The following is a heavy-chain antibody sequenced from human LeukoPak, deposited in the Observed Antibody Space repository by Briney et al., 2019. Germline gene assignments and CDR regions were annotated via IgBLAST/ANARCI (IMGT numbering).Heavy chain of an antibody. CDR2: INQDGSGK. J-gene: IGHJ5*02. Sequence: GGSLRLSCAVSGLTFSNNAMTWVRQAPGKGLEWVANINQDGSGKYFVDSVKGRFTISRDNAKNSLYLQMNSLRAEDTAVYYCARGVSGEPWGQGTLVTVSS. D-gene: IGHD1-14*01. CDR1: GLTFSNNA. CDR3: ARGVSGEP. V-gene: IGHV3-7*01.